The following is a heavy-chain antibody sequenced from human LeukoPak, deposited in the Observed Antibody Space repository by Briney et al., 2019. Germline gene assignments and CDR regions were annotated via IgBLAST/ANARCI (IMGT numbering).Heavy chain of an antibody. D-gene: IGHD6-6*01. Sequence: SETLSLTCTVSGGSISSGGYYWSWIRQHPGKGLEWIGYIYYSGSTYYNPSLKSRVTISVDTSKNQFSLKLSSVTAADTAVYYCARGLPIAARRSYFDYWGQGTLVTVSS. CDR1: GGSISSGGYY. J-gene: IGHJ4*02. CDR2: IYYSGST. V-gene: IGHV4-31*03. CDR3: ARGLPIAARRSYFDY.